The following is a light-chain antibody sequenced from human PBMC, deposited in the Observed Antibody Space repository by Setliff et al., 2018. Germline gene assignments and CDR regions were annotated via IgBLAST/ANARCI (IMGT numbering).Light chain of an antibody. V-gene: IGLV1-44*01. J-gene: IGLJ1*01. Sequence: QSALAQPPSASGTSGQRVTISCSGSSSNIGSNTVNWYQQLPGTAPKLLIYRNNQRPSGVPDRFSGSKSGTSASLAISGLQSEDEADYYCAAWDDSLNGYVFGTGTKGTVL. CDR3: AAWDDSLNGYV. CDR2: RNN. CDR1: SSNIGSNT.